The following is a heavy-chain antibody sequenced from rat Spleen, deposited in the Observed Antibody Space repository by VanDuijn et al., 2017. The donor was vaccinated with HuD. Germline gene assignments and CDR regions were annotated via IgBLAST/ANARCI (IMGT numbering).Heavy chain of an antibody. CDR1: GFTFNNYW. V-gene: IGHV5-31*01. J-gene: IGHJ2*01. CDR3: ARDGYNNPFDY. CDR2: ISYDGSST. Sequence: EVQLVESGGGLVQPGGSLKLSCVASGFTFNNYWMTWIRQAPTKGLEWVATISYDGSSTYYRDSVKGRFTISRDNAKSTLYLQMDSLRSEDTATYYCARDGYNNPFDYWGQGVMVTVSS. D-gene: IGHD1-10*01.